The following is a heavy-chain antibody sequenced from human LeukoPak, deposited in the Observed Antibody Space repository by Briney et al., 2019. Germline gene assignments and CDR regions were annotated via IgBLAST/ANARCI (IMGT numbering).Heavy chain of an antibody. Sequence: ASVKVSCTASGGTFSSYAISWVRQAPGQGLERMGGIIPIFGTANYAQKFQGRVTITADESTSTAYMELSSLRSEDTAVYYCARVDYGDLRGPRWYFDLWGRGTLVTVSS. CDR2: IIPIFGTA. V-gene: IGHV1-69*01. J-gene: IGHJ2*01. CDR3: ARVDYGDLRGPRWYFDL. CDR1: GGTFSSYA. D-gene: IGHD4-17*01.